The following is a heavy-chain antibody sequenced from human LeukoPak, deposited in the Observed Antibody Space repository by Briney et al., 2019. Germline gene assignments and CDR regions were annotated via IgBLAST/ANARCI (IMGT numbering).Heavy chain of an antibody. CDR1: DGSIHNYY. CDR3: ARVNGLAFDY. Sequence: SETLFLTCTVSDGSIHNYYWTWLRQPPGKGLEWIGYIYYSGSTKYNPSLKSRVTILVDTSTNQFSLNLGSVTAADTAVYFCARVNGLAFDYWGQGTLVTVSS. V-gene: IGHV4-59*01. J-gene: IGHJ4*02. CDR2: IYYSGST. D-gene: IGHD2-8*01.